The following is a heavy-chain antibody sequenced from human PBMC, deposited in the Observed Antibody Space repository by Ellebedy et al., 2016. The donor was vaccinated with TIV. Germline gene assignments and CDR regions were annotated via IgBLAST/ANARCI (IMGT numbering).Heavy chain of an antibody. J-gene: IGHJ4*02. V-gene: IGHV3-72*01. D-gene: IGHD2-2*01. CDR3: TSAMGGGNFFDY. CDR2: TRDKANSYTT. CDR1: GFIFSNHY. Sequence: GEFLKISCAASGFIFSNHYLDWVRQAPGKGLEWVGRTRDKANSYTTEYAASVKGRFTISRDDSKNSVFLHMTSLKTEDTAIYFCTSAMGGGNFFDYWGQGTLVTVSS.